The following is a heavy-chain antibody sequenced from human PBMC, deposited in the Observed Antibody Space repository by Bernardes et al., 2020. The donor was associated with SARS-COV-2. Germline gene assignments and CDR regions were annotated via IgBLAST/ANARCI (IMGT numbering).Heavy chain of an antibody. Sequence: GGSLRLSCAVSGFTITGNYVSWVRQAPGKGLEWLSVVYRDYADYVKDRFTIPRDNARNTLYLQMNSLIADDTAVYYCGRDLSGEADYCGPGSLVTVSS. CDR1: GFTITGNY. J-gene: IGHJ4*02. CDR2: VYR. D-gene: IGHD3-10*01. CDR3: GRDLSGEADY. V-gene: IGHV3-66*01.